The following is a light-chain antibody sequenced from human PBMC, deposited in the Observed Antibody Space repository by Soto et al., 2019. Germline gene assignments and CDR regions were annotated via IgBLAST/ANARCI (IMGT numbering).Light chain of an antibody. CDR2: DAS. J-gene: IGKJ1*01. V-gene: IGKV1-5*01. Sequence: DIQMTQSPSTLSASVGDRVTITCRASQSISSWLAWYQQKPGKAPKLLIYDASSLEGGVPSRFSGSASGTEFTLTISSLQPDDAATYYSQRYNSYFWAFGQGTKVDIK. CDR3: QRYNSYFWA. CDR1: QSISSW.